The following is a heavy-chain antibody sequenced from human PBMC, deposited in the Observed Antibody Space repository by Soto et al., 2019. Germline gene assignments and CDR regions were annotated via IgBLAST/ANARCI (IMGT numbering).Heavy chain of an antibody. V-gene: IGHV1-18*01. Sequence: QVQLVQSGAEVKKPGASVKVSCKASGYTFTSYGISWVRQAPGQGLEWLGRISAYNGNTNYAQKLQGRVTMTTDTSTSTAYMELRSLRSDDTAVYYCARDRGYNWTYGWFDPWGQGTLVTVSS. CDR2: ISAYNGNT. J-gene: IGHJ5*02. CDR1: GYTFTSYG. CDR3: ARDRGYNWTYGWFDP. D-gene: IGHD1-7*01.